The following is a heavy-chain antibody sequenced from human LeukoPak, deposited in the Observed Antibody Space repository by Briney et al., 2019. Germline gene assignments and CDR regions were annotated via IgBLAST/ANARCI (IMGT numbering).Heavy chain of an antibody. CDR1: GFTFSSYS. D-gene: IGHD3-10*01. V-gene: IGHV3-48*01. J-gene: IGHJ6*03. CDR2: ISSSSSTI. CDR3: ARDPLQYYGSGSYYYYYYMDV. Sequence: GGSLRLSCAASGFTFSSYSMNWVRRAPGKGLEWVSYISSSSSTIYYADSVKGRFTISRDNAKNSLYLQMNSLRAEDTAVYYCARDPLQYYGSGSYYYYYYMDVWGKGTTVTVSS.